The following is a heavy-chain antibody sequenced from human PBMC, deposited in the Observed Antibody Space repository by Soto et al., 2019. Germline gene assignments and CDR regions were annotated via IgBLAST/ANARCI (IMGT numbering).Heavy chain of an antibody. V-gene: IGHV4-59*01. CDR2: IYYSGST. D-gene: IGHD4-17*01. J-gene: IGHJ4*02. CDR1: GGSISSYY. Sequence: SETLSLTCTVSGGSISSYYWSWIRQPPGKGLEWIGYIYYSGSTNYNPSLKSRVTISVDTSKNQCSLKLSSVTAADTAVYYCARTHGDYTAFDYWGQGTLVTVSS. CDR3: ARTHGDYTAFDY.